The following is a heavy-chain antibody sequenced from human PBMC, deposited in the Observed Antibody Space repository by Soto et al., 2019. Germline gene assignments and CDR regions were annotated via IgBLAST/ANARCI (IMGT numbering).Heavy chain of an antibody. J-gene: IGHJ4*02. CDR1: GYTFTYRY. CDR2: ISPYNDDT. V-gene: IGHV1-18*04. D-gene: IGHD2-15*01. CDR3: AREYCSGGSCYGVDY. Sequence: ASVKVSCKASGYTFTYRYLHWVRQAPGQALEWMGWISPYNDDTKYTQKLQGRVTMTTDTSTGTAYMELRSLRSDDTAVYYCAREYCSGGSCYGVDYWGQGTLVTVSS.